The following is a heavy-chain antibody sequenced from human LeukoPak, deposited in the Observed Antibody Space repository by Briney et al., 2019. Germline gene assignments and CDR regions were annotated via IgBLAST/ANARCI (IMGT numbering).Heavy chain of an antibody. D-gene: IGHD6-13*01. J-gene: IGHJ5*02. Sequence: SETLSLTCTVSGGSISSRSYYWSWIRQPPGKGLEWIGYIYYSGSTNYNPSLKSRVTISVDTSKNQFSLKLSSVTAADTAVYYCARGSFLGGAAAGTVDPWGQGTLVTVSS. CDR1: GGSISSRSYY. CDR2: IYYSGST. V-gene: IGHV4-61*01. CDR3: ARGSFLGGAAAGTVDP.